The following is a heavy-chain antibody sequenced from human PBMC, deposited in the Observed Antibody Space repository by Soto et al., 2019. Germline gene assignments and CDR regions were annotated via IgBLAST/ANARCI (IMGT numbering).Heavy chain of an antibody. CDR3: ARGLAARPSWFDP. Sequence: GGSLRLSCAASGFTFTDYWMSWVRQAPGKGLEWVANIRQDGSEKKYVDSVKGRFTISRDNAKNSLYLQMNSLRDEDTAVYFCARGLAARPSWFDPWGQGTLVTVSS. V-gene: IGHV3-7*01. CDR1: GFTFTDYW. CDR2: IRQDGSEK. J-gene: IGHJ5*02. D-gene: IGHD6-6*01.